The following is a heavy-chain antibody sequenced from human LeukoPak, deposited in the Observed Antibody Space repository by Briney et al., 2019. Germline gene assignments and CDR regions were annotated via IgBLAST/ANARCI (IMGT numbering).Heavy chain of an antibody. J-gene: IGHJ4*02. V-gene: IGHV4-59*01. D-gene: IGHD3-22*01. CDR3: ASPNYYDDSGHYSIIFDY. CDR2: IHYSGNS. Sequence: SETLSLTCTFSGGSISNYYWTWIRQSPGKGLEWIGYIHYSGNSNYNPSLKSRVTISLDTSKNQFSLKLTSVTAADTAVYYCASPNYYDDSGHYSIIFDYWGQGILVTVSS. CDR1: GGSISNYY.